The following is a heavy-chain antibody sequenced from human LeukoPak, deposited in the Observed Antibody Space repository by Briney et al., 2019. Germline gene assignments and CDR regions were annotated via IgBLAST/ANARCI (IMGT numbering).Heavy chain of an antibody. CDR3: ARRIAAAGFGY. CDR1: GGSFSGYY. J-gene: IGHJ4*02. Sequence: PSETLSLTCAVYGGSFSGYYWSWIRQPPGKGLEWIGETNHSGSTNYNPSLKSRVTISVDTSKNQFSLKLRSVTSADTAVYVCARRIAAAGFGYWGQGTLVTVSS. V-gene: IGHV4-34*01. CDR2: TNHSGST. D-gene: IGHD6-13*01.